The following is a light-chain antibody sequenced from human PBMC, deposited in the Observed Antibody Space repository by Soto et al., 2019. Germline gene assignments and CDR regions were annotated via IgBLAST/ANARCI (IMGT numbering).Light chain of an antibody. CDR3: QQYGNSQFT. J-gene: IGKJ3*01. V-gene: IGKV3-20*01. CDR1: QSVSSNY. Sequence: DIVLTQSPGTLSVSPGERATLSCRASQSVSSNYLAWYQQKPGQAPRLLIYGASSRATGIPDRFSGSGSGTDFILTISRLEHEDFAVYFCQQYGNSQFTFGPGTKVDVK. CDR2: GAS.